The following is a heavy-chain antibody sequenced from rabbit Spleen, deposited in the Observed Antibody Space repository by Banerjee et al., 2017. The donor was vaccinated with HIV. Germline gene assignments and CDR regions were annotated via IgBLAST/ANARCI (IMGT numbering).Heavy chain of an antibody. Sequence: QSLEESGGGLVQPEGSLTLTCKASGFDFSSSYDMCWVRQAPGRGLEWIGCIYTGSGGSAYYASWAKGRFTISKTSSTTVTLQLTSLTAADTATYFCARDATSFSTYGMDLWGTGTLVTVS. D-gene: IGHD1-1*01. CDR1: GFDFSSSYD. CDR3: ARDATSFSTYGMDL. V-gene: IGHV1S40*01. CDR2: IYTGSGGSA. J-gene: IGHJ6*01.